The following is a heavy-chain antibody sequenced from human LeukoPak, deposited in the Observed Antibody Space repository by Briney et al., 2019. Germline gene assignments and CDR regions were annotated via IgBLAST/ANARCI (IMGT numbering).Heavy chain of an antibody. CDR2: NYYSGST. Sequence: SETLSLTCTVSGGSISSYYWSWIRQPPGKGLEWIGYNYYSGSTNYNPSLKSRVTISVDTSKNQFSLKLSSVTAADTAVYYCARLVDSSGYYLGDFDYWGQGTLVTVSS. V-gene: IGHV4-59*08. D-gene: IGHD3-22*01. CDR1: GGSISSYY. CDR3: ARLVDSSGYYLGDFDY. J-gene: IGHJ4*02.